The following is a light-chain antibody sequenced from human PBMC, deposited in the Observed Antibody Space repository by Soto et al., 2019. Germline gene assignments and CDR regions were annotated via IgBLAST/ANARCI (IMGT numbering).Light chain of an antibody. CDR2: DAS. CDR1: QSVTSSY. J-gene: IGKJ3*01. CDR3: QQRSNWL. Sequence: EIVLTQSPGTLSLSPGQRATLSCRASQSVTSSYLAWYQHKPGQAPRLLIYDASNRATGIPARFSGSGSGTDFTLTISSLEPEDSAVYYCQQRSNWLFGPGTTVDIK. V-gene: IGKV3D-20*02.